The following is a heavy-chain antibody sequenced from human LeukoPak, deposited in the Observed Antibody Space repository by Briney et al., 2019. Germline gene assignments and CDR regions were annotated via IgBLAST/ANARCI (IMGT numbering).Heavy chain of an antibody. CDR1: GGSISSGGYY. Sequence: PSQTLSLTCTVSGGSISSGGYYWSWIRQHPGKGLEWIGYIYYTGRTNYNPSLKSRVTVSVDTSKNQFFLKLSSVTAADTAVYYCARSPHAIPPLRSFQQWGQGNLVAVSS. CDR2: IYYTGRT. V-gene: IGHV4-31*03. D-gene: IGHD4/OR15-4a*01. J-gene: IGHJ1*01. CDR3: ARSPHAIPPLRSFQQ.